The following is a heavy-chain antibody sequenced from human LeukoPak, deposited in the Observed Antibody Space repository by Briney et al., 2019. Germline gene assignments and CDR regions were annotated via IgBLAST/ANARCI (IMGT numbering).Heavy chain of an antibody. Sequence: PSDTLALTLTVFGGSISSSSYYWGGILQPPGKGLDRIGSIYYSGNTYYNPSLKSRATISVDPSKNQFSLKLGSVTDADTAVYYCARRAPGEGAATYYFDYWGQGTLVSVP. J-gene: IGHJ4*02. D-gene: IGHD2-15*01. V-gene: IGHV4-39*01. CDR2: IYYSGNT. CDR3: ARRAPGEGAATYYFDY. CDR1: GGSISSSSYY.